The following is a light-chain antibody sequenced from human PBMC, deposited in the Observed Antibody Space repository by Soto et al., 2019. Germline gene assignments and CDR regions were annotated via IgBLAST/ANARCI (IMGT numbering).Light chain of an antibody. Sequence: QSVLTQSPSASASLGASVKLTCTLSSGHSSYAIAWHQHQPEKGPRYWMNLNGDGSHRKGDGIPDRFSGSSSGAERYLTTPCLQSGDHAGYCCQTWGTGIVVFGGGTALTVL. V-gene: IGLV4-69*01. CDR3: QTWGTGIVV. CDR2: LNGDGSH. CDR1: SGHSSYA. J-gene: IGLJ2*01.